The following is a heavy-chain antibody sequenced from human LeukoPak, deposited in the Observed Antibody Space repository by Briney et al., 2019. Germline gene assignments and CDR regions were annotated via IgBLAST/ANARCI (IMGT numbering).Heavy chain of an antibody. CDR1: GGTFSSYA. CDR2: IIPIFGTA. Sequence: ASVKVSCKASGGTFSSYAISWVRQAPGQGLEWMRGIIPIFGTANYAQKFQGRVTITADESTSTAYMELSSLRSEDTAVYYCARPDNIAAAGAFDYWGQGTLVTVSS. CDR3: ARPDNIAAAGAFDY. V-gene: IGHV1-69*13. D-gene: IGHD6-13*01. J-gene: IGHJ4*02.